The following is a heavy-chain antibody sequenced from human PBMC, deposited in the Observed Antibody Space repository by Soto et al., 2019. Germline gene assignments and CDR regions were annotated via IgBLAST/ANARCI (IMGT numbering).Heavy chain of an antibody. CDR2: IYYSGST. CDR1: GGSISSSSYY. CDR3: ARSYSGYDDFDY. J-gene: IGHJ4*02. Sequence: SETLSLTCTVSGGSISSSSYYWGWIRQPPGKGLEWIGCIYYSGSTYYNPSLKSRVTISVDTSKNQFSLKLSSVTAADTAVYYCARSYSGYDDFDYWGQGTLVTVSS. V-gene: IGHV4-39*07. D-gene: IGHD5-12*01.